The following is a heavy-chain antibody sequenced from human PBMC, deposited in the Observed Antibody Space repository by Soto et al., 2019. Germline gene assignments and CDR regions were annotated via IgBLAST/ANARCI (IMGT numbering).Heavy chain of an antibody. CDR3: AHRLGSSPYGVGAIDYFDY. CDR1: GFSLSTSGVG. D-gene: IGHD1-26*01. J-gene: IGHJ4*02. Sequence: SGPTLVNPTQTLTLTCTFSGFSLSTSGVGVGWIRQPPGKALEWLALIYWDDDKRYSPSLKSRLTITKDTSKNQVVLTMTNMDPVDTATYYCAHRLGSSPYGVGAIDYFDYWGQGTLVTVSS. CDR2: IYWDDDK. V-gene: IGHV2-5*02.